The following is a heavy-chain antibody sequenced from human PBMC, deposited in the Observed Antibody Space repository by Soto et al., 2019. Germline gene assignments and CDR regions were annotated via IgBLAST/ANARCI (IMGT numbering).Heavy chain of an antibody. Sequence: PGGSLRLSCAASGFTFSSYSMHWVRQAPGKGLEWVAVISYDGSNKYYADSVKGRFTISRDNSKNTLYLQMNSLRAEDTAVYYCARDQMGIVDYWGQGTLVTVSS. CDR2: ISYDGSNK. J-gene: IGHJ4*02. CDR1: GFTFSSYS. CDR3: ARDQMGIVDY. V-gene: IGHV3-30-3*01. D-gene: IGHD7-27*01.